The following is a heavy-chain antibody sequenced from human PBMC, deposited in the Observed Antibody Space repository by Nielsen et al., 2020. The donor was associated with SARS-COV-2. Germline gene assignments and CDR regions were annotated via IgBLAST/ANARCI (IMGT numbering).Heavy chain of an antibody. D-gene: IGHD6-19*01. CDR3: ARESVTGTDAFDI. Sequence: GGSLRLSCAASGFTFSTYDMHWVRQATGKGLEWVSVIGNACDTYYPDSVKGRFTISRDNAENSLSLQMNSLRAEDTAVYYCARESVTGTDAFDIWGQGTVVTVSS. J-gene: IGHJ3*02. CDR2: IGNACDT. V-gene: IGHV3-13*04. CDR1: GFTFSTYD.